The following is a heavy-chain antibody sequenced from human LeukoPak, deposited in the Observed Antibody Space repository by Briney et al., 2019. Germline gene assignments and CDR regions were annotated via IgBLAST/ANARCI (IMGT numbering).Heavy chain of an antibody. D-gene: IGHD3-10*01. CDR2: ISSSSSYI. J-gene: IGHJ3*02. V-gene: IGHV3-21*01. Sequence: PGGSLRLSCAASGLTFSSYSMNWVRQAPGKGLEWVSSISSSSSYIYYADSVKGRFTISRDNAKNSLYLQMNSLRAEDTVVYYCARDRGGVAAFDIWGQGTMVTVSS. CDR1: GLTFSSYS. CDR3: ARDRGGVAAFDI.